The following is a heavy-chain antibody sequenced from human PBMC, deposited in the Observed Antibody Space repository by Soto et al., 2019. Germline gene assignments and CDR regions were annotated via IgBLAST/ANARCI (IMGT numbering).Heavy chain of an antibody. D-gene: IGHD3-9*01. Sequence: ASVKVSCKVSGYTLTELSMHWVRQAPGKGLEWMGGFDPEDGETIYAQKFQGRVTMTEDTSTDTAYMELSSLTSEDTAVYYCATNGDILTGRYKNAFDIWGQGTMVTVSS. CDR1: GYTLTELS. CDR3: ATNGDILTGRYKNAFDI. J-gene: IGHJ3*02. V-gene: IGHV1-24*01. CDR2: FDPEDGET.